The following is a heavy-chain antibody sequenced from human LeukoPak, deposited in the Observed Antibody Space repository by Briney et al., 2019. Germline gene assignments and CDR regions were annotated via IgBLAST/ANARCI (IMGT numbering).Heavy chain of an antibody. D-gene: IGHD3-3*01. CDR3: AKPFYDFWSGYSEYYFDY. Sequence: GGSLRLSCAASGFTFSSYAMSWVRQAPGKGLEWVSAISGSGGSTYYADSVKGRFTISRDNSKNTLYLRMNSLRAEDTAVYYCAKPFYDFWSGYSEYYFDYWGQGTLVTVSS. CDR2: ISGSGGST. V-gene: IGHV3-23*01. J-gene: IGHJ4*02. CDR1: GFTFSSYA.